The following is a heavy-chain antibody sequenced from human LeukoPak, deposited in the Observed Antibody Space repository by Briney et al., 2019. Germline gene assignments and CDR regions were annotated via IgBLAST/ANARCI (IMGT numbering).Heavy chain of an antibody. CDR1: GGSISSYY. V-gene: IGHV4-59*12. J-gene: IGHJ4*02. Sequence: SETLSLTCTVSGGSISSYYWSWIRQPPGKGLEWIGYIYYSGSTYYNPSLKSRVTISVDTSKNQFSLKLSSVTAADTAVYYCARELYCGGDCYSGFDYWGQGTLVTVSS. CDR3: ARELYCGGDCYSGFDY. D-gene: IGHD2-21*02. CDR2: IYYSGST.